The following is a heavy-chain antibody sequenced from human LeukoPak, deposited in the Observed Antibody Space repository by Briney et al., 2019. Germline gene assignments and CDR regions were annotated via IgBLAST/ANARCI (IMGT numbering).Heavy chain of an antibody. D-gene: IGHD6-6*01. V-gene: IGHV3-23*01. CDR3: AKRVPYTSSSVYFDY. J-gene: IGHJ4*02. Sequence: GGSLRLSCAASGFTFSNYGMSWVRQAPGKGLEWVSSISDDGRSTYYADSVKGRFTISKDNSKNTMYLQMNNLRAEDTAIYYCAKRVPYTSSSVYFDYWGQGTLVTVSS. CDR1: GFTFSNYG. CDR2: ISDDGRST.